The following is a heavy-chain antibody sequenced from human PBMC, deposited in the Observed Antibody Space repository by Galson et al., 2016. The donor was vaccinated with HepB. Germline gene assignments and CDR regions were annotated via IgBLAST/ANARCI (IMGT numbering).Heavy chain of an antibody. Sequence: SVKVSCKASGYTFTSYAMHWVRQAPGKSLEWVGWINAGNGNTKYSQKFQGRVTITRDTSTNTAYMELSSLRSEDTAVYHCARPLPRYDFWSGYENYGMDVWGQGTTVTVSS. CDR2: INAGNGNT. D-gene: IGHD3-3*01. J-gene: IGHJ6*02. V-gene: IGHV1-3*01. CDR3: ARPLPRYDFWSGYENYGMDV. CDR1: GYTFTSYA.